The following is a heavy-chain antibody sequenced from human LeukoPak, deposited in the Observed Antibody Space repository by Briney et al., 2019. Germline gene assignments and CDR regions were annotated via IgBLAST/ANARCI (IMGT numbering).Heavy chain of an antibody. V-gene: IGHV1-69*05. CDR2: IIPIFGTA. CDR3: ARDPDGYNWFDP. Sequence: SVKVSCKASGGTFSSYAISLVRQAPGQGLEWMGGIIPIFGTANYAQKFQGRVTITTDESTSTAYMELSSLRSEDTAVYYCARDPDGYNWFDPWGQGTLVTVSS. J-gene: IGHJ5*02. D-gene: IGHD3-10*01. CDR1: GGTFSSYA.